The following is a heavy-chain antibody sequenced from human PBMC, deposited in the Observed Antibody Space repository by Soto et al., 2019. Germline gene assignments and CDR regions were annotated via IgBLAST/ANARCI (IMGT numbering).Heavy chain of an antibody. CDR2: ISSSSSYI. D-gene: IGHD2-15*01. V-gene: IGHV3-21*01. CDR3: ARDAGSGGSCYDL. CDR1: GFTFSSYS. Sequence: GGSLRLSCAASGFTFSSYSMNWVRQAPGKGLEWVSSISSSSSYIYYADSVKGRFTISRDNAKNSLYLQMNSLRAEDTAVYYCARDAGSGGSCYDLWGQGTLVTVSS. J-gene: IGHJ5*02.